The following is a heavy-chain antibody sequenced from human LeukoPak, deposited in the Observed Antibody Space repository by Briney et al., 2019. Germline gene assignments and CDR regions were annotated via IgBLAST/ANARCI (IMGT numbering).Heavy chain of an antibody. CDR3: ARDYSLWSGSNFDY. V-gene: IGHV4-61*02. Sequence: SETLSLTCTVSGGSISSGSYYWSWIRQPAGKGLEWIGRIYTSGSTNYNPSLKSRVTISVDTSKNQFSLKQSSVTAADTAVYYCARDYSLWSGSNFDYWGQGTLVTVSS. CDR1: GGSISSGSYY. J-gene: IGHJ4*02. D-gene: IGHD3-3*01. CDR2: IYTSGST.